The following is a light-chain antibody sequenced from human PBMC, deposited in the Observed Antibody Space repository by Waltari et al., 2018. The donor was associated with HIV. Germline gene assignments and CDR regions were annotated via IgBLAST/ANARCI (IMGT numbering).Light chain of an antibody. CDR3: QQFGTSPYT. CDR1: QGVSSSY. CDR2: GAS. Sequence: EIVLTQAPGTQSLSPGERATLSCRTSQGVSSSYLAWYQQKPGQAPRLLIYGASSRATGIPNRFSGSGSGTDFTLTISRLEPEDFAVYYCQQFGTSPYTFGQGTKLEIK. J-gene: IGKJ2*01. V-gene: IGKV3-20*01.